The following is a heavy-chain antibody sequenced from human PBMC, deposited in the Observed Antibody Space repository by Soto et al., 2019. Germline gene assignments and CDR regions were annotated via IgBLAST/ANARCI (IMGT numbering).Heavy chain of an antibody. Sequence: EVQLVESGGALVQRGGSLRLSCAASGFTFSSSWMVWVRQAPGKGLEWVANINEEGSTKNFVDSVKGRFTISRDNAKRSLYLQMNSLSAEDTAVYYCARDRAYSCFDYWGQGTLVTVSS. CDR1: GFTFSSSW. CDR3: ARDRAYSCFDY. J-gene: IGHJ4*02. D-gene: IGHD5-18*01. V-gene: IGHV3-7*05. CDR2: INEEGSTK.